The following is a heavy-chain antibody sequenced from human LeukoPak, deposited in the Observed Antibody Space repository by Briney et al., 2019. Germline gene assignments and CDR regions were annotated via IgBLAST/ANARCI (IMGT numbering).Heavy chain of an antibody. D-gene: IGHD2-21*01. Sequence: GGSLRLSCAASGFTFSSYSMNWVRQAPGKGLEWVSSISSSSSYIYYADSVKGRFTISRDNAKNSLYLQMNGLRAEDTAVYYCAREVRRGFDPWGQGTLVTVSS. J-gene: IGHJ5*02. CDR3: AREVRRGFDP. V-gene: IGHV3-21*01. CDR2: ISSSSSYI. CDR1: GFTFSSYS.